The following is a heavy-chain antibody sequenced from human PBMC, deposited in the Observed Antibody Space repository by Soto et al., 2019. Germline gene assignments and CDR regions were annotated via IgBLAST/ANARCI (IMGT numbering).Heavy chain of an antibody. V-gene: IGHV3-15*07. Sequence: GGVLRLSCAASGFTFSNAWMNWVRQAPGKGLEWVGRIKSKTDGGTTDYAAPVKGRFTISRDDSKNTLYLQMNSLKTEDTAVYYCTTEGIYYDSSGYNYYYYGMDVWGQGTTVTVSS. CDR1: GFTFSNAW. J-gene: IGHJ6*02. CDR3: TTEGIYYDSSGYNYYYYGMDV. CDR2: IKSKTDGGTT. D-gene: IGHD3-22*01.